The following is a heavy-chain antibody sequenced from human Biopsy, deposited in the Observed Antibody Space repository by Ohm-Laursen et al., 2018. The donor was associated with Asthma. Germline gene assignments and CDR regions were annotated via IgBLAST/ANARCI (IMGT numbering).Heavy chain of an antibody. J-gene: IGHJ5*02. CDR1: GFSLRNARMG. CDR3: ARVVNYDFRSGYWFDP. V-gene: IGHV2-26*01. D-gene: IGHD3-3*01. Sequence: PTQTLTLTSTFSGFSLRNARMGVTWIRQPPGKALEWLAHIFLNDEKSYRTSLKSRVTISKDTAKSQVVLTMSNMDPVDTATYYCARVVNYDFRSGYWFDPWGQGTLVTVSS. CDR2: IFLNDEK.